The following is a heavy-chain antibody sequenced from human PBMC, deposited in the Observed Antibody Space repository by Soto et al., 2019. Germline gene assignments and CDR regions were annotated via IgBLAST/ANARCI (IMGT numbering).Heavy chain of an antibody. CDR3: VRPNFGALTHFDC. CDR2: IFPGDSDT. J-gene: IGHJ4*02. CDR1: GYTFTNYW. D-gene: IGHD3-16*01. V-gene: IGHV5-51*01. Sequence: PGESLKISCKAIGYTFTNYWIGWVRQTPGKGLEWMGIIFPGDSDTRYNPSFEGQVTVSADESISTAYLQWNTLKASDTAMYYCVRPNFGALTHFDCWGQGTLVTVSS.